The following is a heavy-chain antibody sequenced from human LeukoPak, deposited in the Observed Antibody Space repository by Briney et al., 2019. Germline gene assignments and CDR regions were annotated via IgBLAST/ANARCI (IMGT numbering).Heavy chain of an antibody. V-gene: IGHV3-48*03. CDR2: ISSSGSTI. Sequence: GGSLRLSCAASGFTFSSYEMNWVRQAPGKGLEWVSYISSSGSTIYYADSVKGRFTISRDNAKNSLYLQMNSPRAEDTAVYYYARDRVRYYYYYGMDVWGQGTTVTVSS. D-gene: IGHD1-1*01. CDR1: GFTFSSYE. CDR3: ARDRVRYYYYYGMDV. J-gene: IGHJ6*02.